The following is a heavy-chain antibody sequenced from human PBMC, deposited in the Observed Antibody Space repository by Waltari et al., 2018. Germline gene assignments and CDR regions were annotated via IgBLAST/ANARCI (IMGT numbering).Heavy chain of an antibody. CDR1: GFTFSSYW. D-gene: IGHD1-7*01. CDR3: ARETGTTPDY. J-gene: IGHJ4*02. CDR2: IKQDGSEK. V-gene: IGHV3-7*01. Sequence: EVQLVESGGGLVQPGGSLRLPCAASGFTFSSYWLSWGRKAPGKGLEWVDNIKQDGSEKYYVDSVKGRFTISRDNAKNSLYLQMNSLRAEDTAVYYCARETGTTPDYWGQGTLVTVSS.